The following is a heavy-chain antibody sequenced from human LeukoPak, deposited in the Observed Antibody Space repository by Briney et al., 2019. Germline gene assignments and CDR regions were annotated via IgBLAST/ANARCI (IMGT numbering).Heavy chain of an antibody. CDR2: ISRDGSNT. V-gene: IGHV3-74*01. Sequence: GGSLRLSCAASEFTFSTYWMHWVRQAPGKGLVWVSRISRDGSNTFCADSVKGRFTISRDNAKNTLYLQMNSLRGDDTAVYYCAREWDLPGAYYMDVWGKGTTVTVSS. CDR1: EFTFSTYW. D-gene: IGHD1-26*01. J-gene: IGHJ6*03. CDR3: AREWDLPGAYYMDV.